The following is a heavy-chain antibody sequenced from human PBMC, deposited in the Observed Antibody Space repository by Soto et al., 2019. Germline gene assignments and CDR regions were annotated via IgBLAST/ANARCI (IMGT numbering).Heavy chain of an antibody. Sequence: AGESLKISCKGSGYSFTSYWIGWVRQMPGKGLEWMGIIYPGDSDTRYSPSFQGQVTISADKSISTAYLQWSSLKASDTAMYYCALVGGKDIVVVPAAIRLGDYYGMDVWGQGTTVTVSS. J-gene: IGHJ6*02. D-gene: IGHD2-2*02. CDR3: ALVGGKDIVVVPAAIRLGDYYGMDV. CDR1: GYSFTSYW. CDR2: IYPGDSDT. V-gene: IGHV5-51*01.